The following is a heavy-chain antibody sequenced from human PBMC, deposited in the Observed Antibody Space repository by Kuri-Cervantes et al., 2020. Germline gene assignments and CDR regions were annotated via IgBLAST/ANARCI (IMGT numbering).Heavy chain of an antibody. J-gene: IGHJ4*02. CDR2: ITRGGGST. CDR3: AKGRGYSYGYVDY. V-gene: IGHV3-23*01. Sequence: GESLKISCAASGITFSSYDMGWVRQAPGKGLEWVSSITRGGGSTFYADSVKGRFTISRDNSKNTLYLQMNSLRAEDTAVYYCAKGRGYSYGYVDYWGQGTLVTVSS. CDR1: GITFSSYD. D-gene: IGHD5-18*01.